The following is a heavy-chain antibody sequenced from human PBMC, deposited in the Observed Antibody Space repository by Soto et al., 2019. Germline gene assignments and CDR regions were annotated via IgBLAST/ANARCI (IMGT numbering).Heavy chain of an antibody. CDR1: GYTFTSYD. J-gene: IGHJ6*03. Sequence: ASVKVSCKASGYTFTSYDINWVRQATGQGLEWMGWMNPNSGNTGYAQKFQGRVTMTRNTSISTAYMELSSLRSEDTAVYYCARGSLVTPRYYYYYYMDVWGKGTTVTV. V-gene: IGHV1-8*01. D-gene: IGHD3-9*01. CDR2: MNPNSGNT. CDR3: ARGSLVTPRYYYYYYMDV.